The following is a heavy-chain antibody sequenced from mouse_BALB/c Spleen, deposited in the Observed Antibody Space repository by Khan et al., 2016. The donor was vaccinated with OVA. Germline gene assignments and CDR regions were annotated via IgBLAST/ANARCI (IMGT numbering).Heavy chain of an antibody. J-gene: IGHJ3*01. V-gene: IGHV5-6*01. CDR1: GFSFSSYS. CDR2: ISSGGDYT. Sequence: EVELVESGGDLVKPGGSLKLSCAASGFSFSSYSMSWVRQTPDKRLEWVASISSGGDYTYYQDRVKGRFTMSRDNAKNTLYLQISDLKTEDTAMYYCADRLSGSFAYWGQGTLVTVSA. CDR3: ADRLSGSFAY.